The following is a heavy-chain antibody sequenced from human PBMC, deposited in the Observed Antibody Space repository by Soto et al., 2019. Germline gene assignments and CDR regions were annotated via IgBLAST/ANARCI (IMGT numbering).Heavy chain of an antibody. CDR2: ISGSGAST. J-gene: IGHJ6*02. CDR3: AKEGPVPYLSYFYGMDV. D-gene: IGHD2-2*01. V-gene: IGHV3-23*01. CDR1: GFTFSKYA. Sequence: EVQLLESGGDLVQPGGSLRLSCAASGFTFSKYAVSWVRQAPGKGLEWVSSISGSGASTYYADSVKGRFTISRDNSNTTVYLHLNSLRAEDTAVYYCAKEGPVPYLSYFYGMDVWGQGTTVTVSS.